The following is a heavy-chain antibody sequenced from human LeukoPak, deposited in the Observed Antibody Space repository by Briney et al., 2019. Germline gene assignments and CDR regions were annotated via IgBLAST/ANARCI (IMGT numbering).Heavy chain of an antibody. CDR3: ARANRPFHTSGWYKDY. CDR2: ISYDGSGQ. CDR1: GFTFSSYA. D-gene: IGHD6-19*01. V-gene: IGHV3-30-3*01. J-gene: IGHJ4*02. Sequence: GRSLRLSCAASGFTFSSYAMHWVRQAPGKGLEWVALISYDGSGQYYTESMKGRFTISRDNSKNTLYLQVNSLRVEDTAVYYCARANRPFHTSGWYKDYWGQGTLVTVSS.